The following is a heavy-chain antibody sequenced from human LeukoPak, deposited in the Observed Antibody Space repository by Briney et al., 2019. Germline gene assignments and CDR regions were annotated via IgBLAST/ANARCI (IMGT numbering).Heavy chain of an antibody. J-gene: IGHJ4*02. CDR2: ISAYNGNT. Sequence: ASVKVSCKASGYTFTSYGISWVRQAPGQGLEWMGWISAYNGNTNYAQKLQGRVTMTTDTSTSTAYMELRSLRSDDTAVYYCARTYYDFWSGYYFDYWGQGTLVTASS. V-gene: IGHV1-18*01. D-gene: IGHD3-3*01. CDR3: ARTYYDFWSGYYFDY. CDR1: GYTFTSYG.